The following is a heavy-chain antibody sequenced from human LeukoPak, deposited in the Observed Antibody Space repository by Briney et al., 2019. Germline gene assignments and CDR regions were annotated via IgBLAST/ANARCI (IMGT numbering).Heavy chain of an antibody. CDR1: GGSISSSSYY. D-gene: IGHD1-26*01. Sequence: SETLSLTCTVSGGSISSSSYYWGWIRQPPGKGLEWIGSIYYSGSTYYNPSLKSRVTISVDTSKNQFSLKLSSVTAADTAVYYCAREKLYYYYYMDVWGKGTTVTVSS. J-gene: IGHJ6*03. CDR2: IYYSGST. V-gene: IGHV4-39*07. CDR3: AREKLYYYYYMDV.